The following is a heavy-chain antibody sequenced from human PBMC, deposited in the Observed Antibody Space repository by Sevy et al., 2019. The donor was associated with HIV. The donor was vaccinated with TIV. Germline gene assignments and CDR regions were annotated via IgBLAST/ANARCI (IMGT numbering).Heavy chain of an antibody. J-gene: IGHJ4*03. CDR1: GGSITSYY. V-gene: IGHV4-59*01. CDR3: ARQDCYCYYLYL. CDR2: IYYTGST. D-gene: IGHD3-22*01. Sequence: SETLSLTCTVSGGSITSYYWSWIRQPPGKGLEYIGYIYYTGSTNYNPYLKSRVTMSVDTSNNQSSLKLSYLSAADTAVYYCARQDCYCYYLYLWGQGTLVTVSS.